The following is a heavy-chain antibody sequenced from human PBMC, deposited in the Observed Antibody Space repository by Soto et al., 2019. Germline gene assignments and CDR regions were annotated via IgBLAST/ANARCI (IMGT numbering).Heavy chain of an antibody. V-gene: IGHV4-59*01. J-gene: IGHJ5*02. CDR1: GGSISSYY. Sequence: ETLSRTCTVSGGSISSYYWSWIRQPPGKGLEWIGYIYYSGSTNYNPSLKSRVTISVDTSKNQFSLKLSSVTAADTAVYYCARDPAAAGWFDPWGQGTLVTVSS. D-gene: IGHD6-13*01. CDR2: IYYSGST. CDR3: ARDPAAAGWFDP.